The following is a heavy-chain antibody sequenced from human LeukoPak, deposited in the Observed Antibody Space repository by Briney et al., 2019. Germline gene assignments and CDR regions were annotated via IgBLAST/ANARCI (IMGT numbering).Heavy chain of an antibody. Sequence: PGGSLGLSCAASGFTFSSYSMNWVRQAPGKGLEWVSSISSSSSYIYYADSVKGRFTISRDNAKNSLYLQMNSLRAEDTAVYYCAREGSGSYYPDYWGQGTLVTVSS. CDR1: GFTFSSYS. CDR2: ISSSSSYI. D-gene: IGHD1-26*01. V-gene: IGHV3-21*01. J-gene: IGHJ4*02. CDR3: AREGSGSYYPDY.